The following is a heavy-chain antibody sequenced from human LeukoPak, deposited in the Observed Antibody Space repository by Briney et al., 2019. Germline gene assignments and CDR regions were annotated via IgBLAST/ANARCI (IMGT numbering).Heavy chain of an antibody. CDR1: GYTFTSYY. D-gene: IGHD4-17*01. CDR2: INPSGGST. J-gene: IGHJ4*02. V-gene: IGHV1-46*01. Sequence: GASVKVSCKASGYTFTSYYMHWVRQAPGQGLEWMGIINPSGGSTSYAQKFQGRVTMTRDTSTSTVYMELSSLRSEDTAVYYCARLQPDTVNGFSFDYWGQGTLVTVSS. CDR3: ARLQPDTVNGFSFDY.